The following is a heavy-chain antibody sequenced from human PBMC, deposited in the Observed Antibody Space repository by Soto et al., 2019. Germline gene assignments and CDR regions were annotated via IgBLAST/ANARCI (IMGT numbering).Heavy chain of an antibody. CDR1: GGSFSGYY. CDR3: ARVLGYCISTSCSNWFDP. CDR2: IYYSGST. V-gene: IGHV4-31*11. J-gene: IGHJ5*02. Sequence: PSETLSLTCAVYGGSFSGYYWSWIRQHPGKGLEWIGYIYYSGSTYYNPSLKSRVTISVDTSKNQFSLKLSSVTAADTAVYYCARVLGYCISTSCSNWFDPWGQGTLVTVSS. D-gene: IGHD2-2*01.